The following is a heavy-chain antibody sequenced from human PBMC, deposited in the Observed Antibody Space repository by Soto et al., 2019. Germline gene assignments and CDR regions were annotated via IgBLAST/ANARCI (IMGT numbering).Heavy chain of an antibody. V-gene: IGHV4-31*03. Sequence: QVQLQESGPGLVKPSQTLSLTCTVSGGSISSGGYYWSWIRQHPGKGLEWIGYIYYSGSTYYNPSLKSRVXMSADTSKNQFSLKLSSVTAADTAVYYGARIHYDYVWGHDYWGQGTLVTVSS. CDR1: GGSISSGGYY. D-gene: IGHD3-16*01. CDR3: ARIHYDYVWGHDY. J-gene: IGHJ4*02. CDR2: IYYSGST.